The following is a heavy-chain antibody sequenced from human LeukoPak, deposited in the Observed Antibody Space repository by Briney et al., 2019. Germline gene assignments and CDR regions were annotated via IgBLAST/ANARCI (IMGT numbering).Heavy chain of an antibody. V-gene: IGHV3-23*01. J-gene: IGHJ4*02. CDR3: ARGGSGGYYGDY. D-gene: IGHD3-22*01. CDR1: GFTFSSYA. Sequence: GGSLRLSCAASGFTFSSYAMSWVRQAPGKGLEWVSAISGSGGSTYYADSVKGRFTISRDNSKNTLYLQMNSLRAEDTAVYYCARGGSGGYYGDYWGQGTLVTVSS. CDR2: ISGSGGST.